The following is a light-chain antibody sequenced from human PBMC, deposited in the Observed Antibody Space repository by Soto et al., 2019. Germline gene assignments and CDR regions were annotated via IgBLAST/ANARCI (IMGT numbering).Light chain of an antibody. J-gene: IGLJ3*02. Sequence: QSVLPQPRSVSGSPGQSVTISCTGTSSDVGAYNHVSWYQQHPGKVPKLIINEVSERPSGVPDRFSGSKSGNTASLTISGLKAEDEAEYYCCSHAGSYSWVFGGGTKVTVL. V-gene: IGLV2-11*01. CDR2: EVS. CDR3: CSHAGSYSWV. CDR1: SSDVGAYNH.